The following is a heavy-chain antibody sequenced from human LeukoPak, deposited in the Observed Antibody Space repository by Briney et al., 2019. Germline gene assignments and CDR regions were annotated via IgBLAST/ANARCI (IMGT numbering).Heavy chain of an antibody. CDR1: GGSFSGYY. CDR2: INHSGST. V-gene: IGHV4-34*01. D-gene: IGHD3-22*01. CDR3: ARGGDYYYDRRSAFDI. J-gene: IGHJ3*02. Sequence: PSETLSFTCAVYGGSFSGYYWSWIRQPPGKGLEWIGEINHSGSTNYNPSLKSRVTISVDTSKNQFSLKLSSVTAADTAVYYCARGGDYYYDRRSAFDIWGQGTMVTVSS.